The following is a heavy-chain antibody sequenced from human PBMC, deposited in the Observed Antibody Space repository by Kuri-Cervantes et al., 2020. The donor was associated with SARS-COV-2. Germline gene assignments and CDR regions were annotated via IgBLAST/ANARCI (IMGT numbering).Heavy chain of an antibody. J-gene: IGHJ3*02. CDR3: ASFFQEEYAFDI. CDR2: IYSGGST. CDR1: GFTVSSNY. Sequence: GGSLRLSCAASGFTVSSNYMSWVRQAPGKGLEWVSVIYSGGSTYYADSVKGRFTISRDNSKNTPYLQMNSLRAEDTAVYYCASFFQEEYAFDIWGQGTMVTVSS. D-gene: IGHD3-3*01. V-gene: IGHV3-66*02.